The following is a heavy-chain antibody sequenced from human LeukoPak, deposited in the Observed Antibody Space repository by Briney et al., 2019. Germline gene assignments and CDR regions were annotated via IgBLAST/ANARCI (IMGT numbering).Heavy chain of an antibody. CDR1: GGSISSYY. CDR3: ARDLMTNYYYYYYMDV. CDR2: IYTSGST. D-gene: IGHD3-16*01. Sequence: SETLSLTXTVSGGSISSYYWSWIRQPAGKGLEWIGRIYTSGSTNYNPSLKSRVTMSVDTSKNQFSLKLSSVTAADTAVYYCARDLMTNYYYYYYMDVWGKGTTVTVSS. J-gene: IGHJ6*03. V-gene: IGHV4-4*07.